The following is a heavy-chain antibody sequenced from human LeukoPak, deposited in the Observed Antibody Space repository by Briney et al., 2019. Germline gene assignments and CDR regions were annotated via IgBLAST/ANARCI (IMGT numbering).Heavy chain of an antibody. CDR1: GFTFSSYR. CDR3: ARDRTYYYDSSVFNWFDP. CDR2: ISSSSSYI. D-gene: IGHD3-22*01. J-gene: IGHJ5*02. Sequence: PGGSLRLSCAASGFTFSSYRMNWVRQAPGKGLEWVSSISSSSSYIYYADSVKGRFTISRDNAKNSLYLQMNSLRAEDTAVYYCARDRTYYYDSSVFNWFDPWGQGTLVTVSS. V-gene: IGHV3-21*01.